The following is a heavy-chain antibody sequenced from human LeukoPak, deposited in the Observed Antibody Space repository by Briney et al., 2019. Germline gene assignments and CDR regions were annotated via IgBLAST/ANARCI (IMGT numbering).Heavy chain of an antibody. CDR1: GFTFSSYS. CDR3: ARTSSAKLGYFDY. Sequence: GGSLRLSCAASGFTFSSYSMNWVRQAPGKGLEWVSSISSSSSYIYYADSVKGRFTISRDNSKNTLYLQMNSLRAEDTAVYYCARTSSAKLGYFDYWGQGTLVTVSS. V-gene: IGHV3-21*01. D-gene: IGHD1-26*01. CDR2: ISSSSSYI. J-gene: IGHJ4*02.